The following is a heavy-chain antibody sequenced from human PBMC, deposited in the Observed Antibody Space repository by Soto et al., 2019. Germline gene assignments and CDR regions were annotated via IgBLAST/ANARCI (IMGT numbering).Heavy chain of an antibody. J-gene: IGHJ4*02. Sequence: EVQLVESGGGLVKPGGSLRLSCAASGFTFSSYSMNWVRQAPGKGLEWVSSISSSSSYIYYADSVKGRFTISRDNAKNSLYLQRNSLRAEDTSVYYCARDKLNYYDSSGYYSDYWGQVTLVTVSS. CDR2: ISSSSSYI. CDR3: ARDKLNYYDSSGYYSDY. V-gene: IGHV3-21*01. CDR1: GFTFSSYS. D-gene: IGHD3-22*01.